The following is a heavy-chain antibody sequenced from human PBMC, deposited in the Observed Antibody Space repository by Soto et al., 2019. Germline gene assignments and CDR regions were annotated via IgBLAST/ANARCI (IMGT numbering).Heavy chain of an antibody. V-gene: IGHV3-33*01. CDR1: GFTFSSYG. D-gene: IGHD3-3*01. CDR3: ARGFTGSSPLDY. CDR2: IWYDGSNK. Sequence: QVQLVESGGGVVQPGRSLRLSCAASGFTFSSYGMHWVRQAPGKGLEWVAVIWYDGSNKYYADSVKGRFTISRDNSKNTLYLQMNSLRAEDTAVYYCARGFTGSSPLDYWGQGTLVTVSS. J-gene: IGHJ4*02.